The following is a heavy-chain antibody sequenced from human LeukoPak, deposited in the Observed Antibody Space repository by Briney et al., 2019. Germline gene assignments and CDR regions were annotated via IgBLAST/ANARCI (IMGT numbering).Heavy chain of an antibody. CDR2: IYTSGST. Sequence: SETLSLTCTVSGGSISSGSYYWSWIRQPAGKGLEWIGRIYTSGSTNYNPSLKSRVTISVDTSKNQFSLKLSSVTAADTAVYYCARYILTGCYQNWFDPWGQGTLVTVSS. CDR1: GGSISSGSYY. J-gene: IGHJ5*02. V-gene: IGHV4-61*02. D-gene: IGHD3-9*01. CDR3: ARYILTGCYQNWFDP.